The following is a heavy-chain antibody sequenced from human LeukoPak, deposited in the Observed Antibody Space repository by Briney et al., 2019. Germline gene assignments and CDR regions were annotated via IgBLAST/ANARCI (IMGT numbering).Heavy chain of an antibody. CDR2: IIPIFDTA. D-gene: IGHD4-23*01. CDR1: GGTFSSFG. Sequence: SVKVSCKASGGTFSSFGISWVRQAPGQGLEWMGGIIPIFDTATYAQKFQGSVTITADESTSTACLELSSLRSEDTAVYYCARGEKNGGNSGIGYWGQGTLVTVSS. CDR3: ARGEKNGGNSGIGY. V-gene: IGHV1-69*01. J-gene: IGHJ4*02.